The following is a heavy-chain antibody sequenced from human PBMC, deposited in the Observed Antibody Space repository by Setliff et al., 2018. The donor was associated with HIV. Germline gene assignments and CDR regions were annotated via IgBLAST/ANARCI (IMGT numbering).Heavy chain of an antibody. D-gene: IGHD4-17*01. CDR3: ARVYYGDLEY. J-gene: IGHJ4*02. Sequence: SETLSLTCTVSGGSISSGSYYWSWIRQPAGKGLEWIGHIYSSGSTNYNPSLNSRVTISADTSKNQFSLNLSSVTAADTAVYFCARVYYGDLEYWGQGTLVTVSS. CDR1: GGSISSGSYY. CDR2: IYSSGST. V-gene: IGHV4-61*09.